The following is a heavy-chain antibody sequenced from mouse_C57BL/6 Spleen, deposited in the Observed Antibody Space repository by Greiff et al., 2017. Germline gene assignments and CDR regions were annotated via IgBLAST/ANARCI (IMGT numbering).Heavy chain of an antibody. CDR1: GYTFTDYN. V-gene: IGHV1-22*01. D-gene: IGHD2-3*01. Sequence: EVQLQQSGPELVKPGASVKMSCKASGYTFTDYNMHWVKQSHGKSLEWIGYINPNNGGTSYNQKFKGKATLTVNKSSSTAYMELRSLTSEDSAVYYCARSGYYEGDYFDYWGQGTTLTVSS. J-gene: IGHJ2*01. CDR2: INPNNGGT. CDR3: ARSGYYEGDYFDY.